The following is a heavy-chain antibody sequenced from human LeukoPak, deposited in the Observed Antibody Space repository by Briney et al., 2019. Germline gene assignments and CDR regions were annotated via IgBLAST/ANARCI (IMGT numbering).Heavy chain of an antibody. CDR2: IYYSGST. J-gene: IGHJ4*02. CDR1: GGSISSGDYY. D-gene: IGHD1-26*01. Sequence: PSETLSLTCTVSGGSISSGDYYWSWIRQPPGKGLDWIGYIYYSGSTYYNPSRKSRVTISVDTSKNQFSLKLSSVAAADTAVYYCGRDGGIVGAAHYDYWGQGTLVTVSS. CDR3: GRDGGIVGAAHYDY. V-gene: IGHV4-30-4*01.